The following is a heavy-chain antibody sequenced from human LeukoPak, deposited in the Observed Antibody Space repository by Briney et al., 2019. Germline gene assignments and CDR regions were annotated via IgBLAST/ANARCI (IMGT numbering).Heavy chain of an antibody. Sequence: GGSLRLSCAASGFTFSRYGMHWVRQAPGKGLEWVATISYDGSDKWYGDSVKGRFTISRDNSQNSLYLQMNSLRAEDTAVYYCAKDGLSGSAQRCYFDYWGQGTLVTVSS. J-gene: IGHJ4*02. CDR1: GFTFSRYG. CDR2: ISYDGSDK. CDR3: AKDGLSGSAQRCYFDY. D-gene: IGHD3-22*01. V-gene: IGHV3-30*18.